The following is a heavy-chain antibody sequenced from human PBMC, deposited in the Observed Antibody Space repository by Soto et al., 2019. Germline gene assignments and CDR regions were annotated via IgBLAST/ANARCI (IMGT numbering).Heavy chain of an antibody. CDR1: GFTFSRYA. J-gene: IGHJ5*02. V-gene: IGHV3-23*01. D-gene: IGHD2-21*02. Sequence: GGSLGLSCTASGFTFSRYAMSWVRQAPGKGLEWVSTISNSGSSSYSADSVKGRFTISRDNSKNTLYLQMHSLRGEGTALYHCAKGLVAVSGLQWFDPWGQGTLVTVSS. CDR2: ISNSGSSS. CDR3: AKGLVAVSGLQWFDP.